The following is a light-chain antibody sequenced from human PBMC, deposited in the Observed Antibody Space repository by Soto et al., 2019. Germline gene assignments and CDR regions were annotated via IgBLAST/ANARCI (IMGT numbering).Light chain of an antibody. CDR2: GVS. V-gene: IGKV3-15*01. CDR1: QSISSN. Sequence: IVMTHSPATLSVCPGEIATLSCRASQSISSNLAWYQQKPGQAPRLLIYGVSSRATAVPARFSGSGSGTEFTLTINSLLSEDFGVYYCQQHKSWPTFGQGTKVDIK. J-gene: IGKJ1*01. CDR3: QQHKSWPT.